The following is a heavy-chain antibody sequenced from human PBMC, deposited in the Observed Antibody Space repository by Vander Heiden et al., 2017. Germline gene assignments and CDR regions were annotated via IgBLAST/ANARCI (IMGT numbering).Heavy chain of an antibody. CDR2: IEPEDGKT. Sequence: QVQLVQSGAEVKKPGASVKVSCKVSGYTLKDLSMHWVRQAPGKGLEWMGGIEPEDGKTFYGQKFQGRVTMTEDISTDTGYMEVSSLTSEDTAVYFCTTGDTSGYFEYWGQGTLVTGSS. J-gene: IGHJ4*02. V-gene: IGHV1-24*01. CDR3: TTGDTSGYFEY. D-gene: IGHD6-19*01. CDR1: GYTLKDLS.